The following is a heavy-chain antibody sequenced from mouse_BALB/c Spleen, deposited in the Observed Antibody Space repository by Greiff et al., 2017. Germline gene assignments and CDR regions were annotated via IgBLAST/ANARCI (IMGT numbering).Heavy chain of an antibody. J-gene: IGHJ3*01. CDR3: ARGYDGYYALRFAY. V-gene: IGHV1S81*02. Sequence: QVQLQQSGAELVKPGASVKLSCKASGYTFTSYWMHWVKQRPGQGLEWIGEINPSNGRTNYNEKFKSKATLTVDKSSSTAYMQLSSLTSEDSAVYYWARGYDGYYALRFAYWGQGTLVTVSA. CDR1: GYTFTSYW. CDR2: INPSNGRT. D-gene: IGHD2-3*01.